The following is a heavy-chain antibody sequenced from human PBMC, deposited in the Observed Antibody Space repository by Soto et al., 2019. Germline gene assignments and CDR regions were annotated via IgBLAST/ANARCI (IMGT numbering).Heavy chain of an antibody. Sequence: EVQLVETGGGLIQPGGSLRLSCAASGFTVSSNYMNWVRQAPGKGLEWVSIIYSDGTTSYADSVKGRFTISRDNFKNTLHLQMNSLRAEDTAVYYCAILSTWGQGTLVTFTS. J-gene: IGHJ5*02. V-gene: IGHV3-53*02. D-gene: IGHD6-6*01. CDR1: GFTVSSNY. CDR2: IYSDGTT. CDR3: AILST.